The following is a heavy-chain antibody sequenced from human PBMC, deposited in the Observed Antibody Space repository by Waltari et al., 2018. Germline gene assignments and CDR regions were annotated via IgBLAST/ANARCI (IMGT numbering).Heavy chain of an antibody. J-gene: IGHJ4*02. V-gene: IGHV3-30-3*01. D-gene: IGHD6-19*01. Sequence: QVQLVESGGGVVQPGRSLRLSCAASGFNFSSYAMHWVRQAPGTGLEWVAVISYDGSNKYYADAVKGRVTISRDNSKNTLYLQMNSLRAEDTAVYYCARVYSSGWYVDYWGQGTLVTVSS. CDR2: ISYDGSNK. CDR3: ARVYSSGWYVDY. CDR1: GFNFSSYA.